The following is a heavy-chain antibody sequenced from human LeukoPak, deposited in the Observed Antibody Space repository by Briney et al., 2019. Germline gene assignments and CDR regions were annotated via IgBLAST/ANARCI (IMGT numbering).Heavy chain of an antibody. J-gene: IGHJ4*02. Sequence: GGSLRLSCAASGFTFSNYWMHWVRQAPGKGPVWVSRIDSDGSGRSYADSVKGRFTISRDNAKSTLFLQMNSLRAEDTAVYYCARDSIAAAGDFDYWGQGTLVTVSS. CDR2: IDSDGSGR. D-gene: IGHD6-13*01. CDR1: GFTFSNYW. V-gene: IGHV3-74*01. CDR3: ARDSIAAAGDFDY.